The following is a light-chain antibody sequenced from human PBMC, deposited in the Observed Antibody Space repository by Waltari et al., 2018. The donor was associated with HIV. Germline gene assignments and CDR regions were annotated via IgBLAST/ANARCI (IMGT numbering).Light chain of an antibody. V-gene: IGKV1-39*01. J-gene: IGKJ2*01. Sequence: DIQMTQSPSSLSASVGDRVTIPCRTSQSISSYLNWYQQKPGKAPKLLIYTTSSLQSGVPSRFSGSGSGTDFTLTISSLQPEYFATYYCQQSYSTPPYTFGQGTKLEIK. CDR1: QSISSY. CDR2: TTS. CDR3: QQSYSTPPYT.